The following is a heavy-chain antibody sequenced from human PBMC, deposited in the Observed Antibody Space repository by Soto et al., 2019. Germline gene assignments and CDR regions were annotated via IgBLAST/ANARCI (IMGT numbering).Heavy chain of an antibody. CDR3: ARGGCTNGVCYTVRYYYYYMDV. CDR2: MNPNSGNT. V-gene: IGHV1-8*01. J-gene: IGHJ6*03. CDR1: GYTFTSYD. Sequence: ASVKVSCKASGYTFTSYDINWVRQATGQGLEWMGWMNPNSGNTGYAQKFQGRVTMTRNTSISTAYMELSSLRSEDTAVYYCARGGCTNGVCYTVRYYYYYMDVWGKGTTVTVCS. D-gene: IGHD2-8*01.